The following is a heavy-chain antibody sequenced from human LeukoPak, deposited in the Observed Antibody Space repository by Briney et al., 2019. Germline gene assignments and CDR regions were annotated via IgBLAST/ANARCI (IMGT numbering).Heavy chain of an antibody. V-gene: IGHV3-23*01. J-gene: IGHJ3*02. CDR3: AKVGRSAAAGTRDAFDI. CDR1: GFTFSSYA. D-gene: IGHD6-13*01. CDR2: ISGSGGST. Sequence: PGGSLRLSCAASGFTFSSYAMSWVRQAPGKGLEWVSAISGSGGSTYYEDSVKGRFTISRDNSKNTLYLQMNSLRAEDTAVYYCAKVGRSAAAGTRDAFDIWGQGTMVTVSS.